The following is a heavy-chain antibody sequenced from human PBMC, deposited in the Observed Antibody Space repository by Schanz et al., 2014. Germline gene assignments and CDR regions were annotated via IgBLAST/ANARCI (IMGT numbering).Heavy chain of an antibody. J-gene: IGHJ3*02. CDR1: GGSIRSYF. D-gene: IGHD4-17*01. Sequence: QVQLQESGPGLVKPSQTLSLSCTVSGGSIRSYFWSWIRQPPGKGLEWIGFISYSGSTYYNPSLKRRVTISVDTSKNQCSLNLSSATAADTAVYYCARDRGHGDLPGDIWGQGTMVTVSS. CDR2: ISYSGST. V-gene: IGHV4-31*03. CDR3: ARDRGHGDLPGDI.